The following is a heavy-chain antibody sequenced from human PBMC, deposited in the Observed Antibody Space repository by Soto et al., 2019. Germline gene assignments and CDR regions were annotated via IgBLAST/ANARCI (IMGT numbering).Heavy chain of an antibody. Sequence: EVQLVESGGGLVQPGGSLRLSCAATGFTFSSYSMNWVRQAPGKGLEWVSYISSSRSTIYYADSVKGRFTISRDNAKNSLYLQMNSLRDEDTAVYYCAIKNTYYYDSSCRMEVWGQGTTVTVSS. CDR2: ISSSRSTI. CDR1: GFTFSSYS. J-gene: IGHJ6*02. V-gene: IGHV3-48*02. CDR3: AIKNTYYYDSSCRMEV. D-gene: IGHD3-22*01.